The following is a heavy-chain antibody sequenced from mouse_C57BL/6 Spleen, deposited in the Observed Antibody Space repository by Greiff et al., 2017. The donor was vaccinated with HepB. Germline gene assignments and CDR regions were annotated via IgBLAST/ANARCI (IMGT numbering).Heavy chain of an antibody. CDR2: INPYNGGT. CDR3: ARVNSSGLFAY. J-gene: IGHJ3*01. CDR1: GYTFTDYY. Sequence: VHVKQSGPVLVKPGASVKMSCKASGYTFTDYYMNWVKQSHGKSLEWIGVINPYNGGTSYNQKFKGKATLTVDKSSSTAYMELNSLTSEDSAVYYCARVNSSGLFAYWGQGTLVTVSA. V-gene: IGHV1-19*01. D-gene: IGHD3-2*02.